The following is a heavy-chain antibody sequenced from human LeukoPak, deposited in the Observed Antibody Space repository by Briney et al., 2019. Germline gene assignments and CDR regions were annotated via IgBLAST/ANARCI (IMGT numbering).Heavy chain of an antibody. CDR1: GFTFSSYS. Sequence: GGSLRLSCAVSGFTFSSYSMNWVRQAPGKGMEWVSSISSSSSYIYYADSVKGRFTISRDNAKNSLYLQMNSLRAEDTAVYYCARDVGEWFGEFGYYYYYGMDVWGQGTTVTVSS. D-gene: IGHD3-10*01. J-gene: IGHJ6*02. V-gene: IGHV3-21*01. CDR3: ARDVGEWFGEFGYYYYYGMDV. CDR2: ISSSSSYI.